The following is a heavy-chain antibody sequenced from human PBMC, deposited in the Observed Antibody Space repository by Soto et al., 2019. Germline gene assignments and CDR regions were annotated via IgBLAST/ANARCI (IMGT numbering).Heavy chain of an antibody. V-gene: IGHV1-18*01. D-gene: IGHD3-22*01. CDR3: ARGNYDTDY. Sequence: QVQLVQYEGEVKKPGASVTVSCKASGYTFTSYGITWVRQAPGQGLEWMGWISSYNGNTNFAQQFQGRVSMTTDTSTSTVYMELRSLRSDDTAVYYCARGNYDTDYWGQGTLVTVSS. CDR1: GYTFTSYG. J-gene: IGHJ4*02. CDR2: ISSYNGNT.